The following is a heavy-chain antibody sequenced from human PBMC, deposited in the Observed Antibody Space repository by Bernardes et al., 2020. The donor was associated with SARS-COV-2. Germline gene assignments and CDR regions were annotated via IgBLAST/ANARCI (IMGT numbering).Heavy chain of an antibody. CDR1: LGSISANS. CDR2: INYSGST. CDR3: ARDPLIGYFDY. V-gene: IGHV4-59*01. Sequence: LSLTCTVSLGSISANSWSWIRQPPGKGLEFIGYINYSGSTNYNPSLKSRVTISVDTSKNQFSLKLSSVTDADTAVYYCARDPLIGYFDYWGQGTLVTVSS. J-gene: IGHJ4*02.